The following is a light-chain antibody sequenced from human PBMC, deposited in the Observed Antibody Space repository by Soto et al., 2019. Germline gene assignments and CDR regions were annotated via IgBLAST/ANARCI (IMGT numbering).Light chain of an antibody. V-gene: IGKV1-39*01. J-gene: IGKJ1*01. Sequence: DIQMIQSPSSLSASVGDRVTITCRASQSIGSYLHWYQHIPGKAPKLLIFLASDLQSGVPSRFSGSGSGTDFTLTITSLQPEDFATYYCQQSSSSPRTFGQGTKVETK. CDR3: QQSSSSPRT. CDR1: QSIGSY. CDR2: LAS.